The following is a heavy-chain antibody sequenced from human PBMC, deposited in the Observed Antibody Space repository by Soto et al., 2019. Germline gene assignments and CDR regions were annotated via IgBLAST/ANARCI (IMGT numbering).Heavy chain of an antibody. CDR2: LNTYGNT. CDR1: GGSISSYR. D-gene: IGHD1-7*01. CDR3: GRESGETWDYEGS. V-gene: IGHV4-4*07. J-gene: IGHJ5*02. Sequence: SETLSLTCTVAGGSISSYRWSWIRQPAGKGLEWIGRLNTYGNTHYNPALKSRVTASVDTSRNQFFLTLRAVTAADSAVYRCGRESGETWDYEGSWGQGTPVTVSS.